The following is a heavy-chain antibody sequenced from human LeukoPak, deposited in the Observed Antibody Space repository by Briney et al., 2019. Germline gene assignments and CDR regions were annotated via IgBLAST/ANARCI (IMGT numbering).Heavy chain of an antibody. CDR2: INHSGST. CDR3: ARGQDY. Sequence: SETLSLTCAVYGGSFSGYYWSWIRQPPGKGLEWIGEINHSGSTNYNPSLKSRVTISVDTSKNQFSLKLSSVTAADTSVYYCARGQDYWGQGTLVTVSS. CDR1: GGSFSGYY. J-gene: IGHJ4*02. V-gene: IGHV4-34*01.